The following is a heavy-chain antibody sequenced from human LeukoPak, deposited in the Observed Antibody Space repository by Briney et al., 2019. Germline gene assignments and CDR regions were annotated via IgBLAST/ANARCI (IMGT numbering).Heavy chain of an antibody. Sequence: ASVKVSCKASGYTFTGYYMHWVRQAPGQGLEWMGWINPNSGGTNYAQKFRGRVTMTRDTSISTAYMELSRLRSDDTAVYYCARDGAVAAGEYYYYYMDVWGKGTTVTVSS. CDR2: INPNSGGT. CDR1: GYTFTGYY. CDR3: ARDGAVAAGEYYYYYMDV. D-gene: IGHD6-13*01. V-gene: IGHV1-2*02. J-gene: IGHJ6*03.